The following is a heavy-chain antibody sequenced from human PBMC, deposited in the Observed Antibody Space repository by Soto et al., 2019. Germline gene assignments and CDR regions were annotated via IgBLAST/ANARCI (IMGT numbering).Heavy chain of an antibody. V-gene: IGHV1-69*13. CDR1: GGTFSSYA. J-gene: IGHJ4*02. CDR3: ARDLRCYDSSGYAFDY. D-gene: IGHD3-22*01. Sequence: VASVKVSCKASGGTFSSYAISWVRQAPGQGLEWMGGIIPIFGTANYAQKFQGRVTITADESTSTAYMELSSLRSEDTAVYYCARDLRCYDSSGYAFDYWGQGTLVTV. CDR2: IIPIFGTA.